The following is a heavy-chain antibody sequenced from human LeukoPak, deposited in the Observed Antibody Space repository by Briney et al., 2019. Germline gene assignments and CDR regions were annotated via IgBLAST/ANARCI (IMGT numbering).Heavy chain of an antibody. D-gene: IGHD3-10*01. V-gene: IGHV3-15*01. CDR1: GFTFSNAW. CDR2: IKSKTDGGTT. CDR3: TLGDPYGSGSYFDY. Sequence: PGGSLRLSCAASGFTFSNAWMSWVRQAPGKGLEWVGRIKSKTDGGTTDYAAPVKGRFTISRDDSKNTLYLRMNSLKTEDTAVYYCTLGDPYGSGSYFDYWGQGTPVTVSS. J-gene: IGHJ4*02.